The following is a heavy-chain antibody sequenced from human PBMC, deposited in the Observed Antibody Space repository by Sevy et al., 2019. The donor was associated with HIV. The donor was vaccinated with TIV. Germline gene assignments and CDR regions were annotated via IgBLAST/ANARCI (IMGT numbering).Heavy chain of an antibody. Sequence: SETLSLTCAVSGYSISSGYYWGWIRQPPGKGLEWIGSIYHSGSTYYNPSLKSRVNISVDTSKNQFSLKLSSVTAADTAVYYCASLSDSGSSVRRGYYMDVWGKGTTVTVSS. J-gene: IGHJ6*03. D-gene: IGHD6-13*01. CDR2: IYHSGST. CDR1: GYSISSGYY. V-gene: IGHV4-38-2*01. CDR3: ASLSDSGSSVRRGYYMDV.